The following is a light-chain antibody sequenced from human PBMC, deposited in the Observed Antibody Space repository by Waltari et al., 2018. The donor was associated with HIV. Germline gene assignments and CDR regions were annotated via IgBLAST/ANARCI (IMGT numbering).Light chain of an antibody. CDR3: CSFANSRILG. Sequence: QSALTQPASVSGSPGQSISISCTGTSSDVGNYNLVSWYQQHPGKAPKLVIYEGTKRPSGVSNRFSGSKSGNTASLTISGLQAEDEAHYFCCSFANSRILGFGGGTKVTVL. CDR1: SSDVGNYNL. V-gene: IGLV2-23*01. J-gene: IGLJ2*01. CDR2: EGT.